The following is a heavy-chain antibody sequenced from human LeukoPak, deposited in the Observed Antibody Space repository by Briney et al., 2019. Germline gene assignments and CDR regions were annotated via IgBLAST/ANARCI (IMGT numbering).Heavy chain of an antibody. Sequence: SETLSLTCAVSGYSISSGYYWGWIRQPPGKGLEWIGSIYHSGSTYYNPSLKSRVTISVDTSKNQFSLKLSSVTAADTAVYYCAREARPEDIVVVPAADRVRHNWFDPWGQGTLVTVSS. J-gene: IGHJ5*02. V-gene: IGHV4-38-2*01. CDR3: AREARPEDIVVVPAADRVRHNWFDP. CDR1: GYSISSGYY. CDR2: IYHSGST. D-gene: IGHD2-2*01.